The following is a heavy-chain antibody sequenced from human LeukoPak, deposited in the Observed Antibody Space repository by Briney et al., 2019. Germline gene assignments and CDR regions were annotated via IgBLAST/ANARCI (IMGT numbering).Heavy chain of an antibody. CDR2: TNPNSGGT. Sequence: ASVKVSCKASGHTFTAYYMFWVRQAPGQGLEWMGWTNPNSGGTNFAPNFQGRVTMTRDTSISTAYMELSGLTSDDTAVYFCATYYSDTSARDWGQGTLVTVSS. CDR3: ATYYSDTSARD. J-gene: IGHJ4*02. V-gene: IGHV1-2*02. D-gene: IGHD3-22*01. CDR1: GHTFTAYY.